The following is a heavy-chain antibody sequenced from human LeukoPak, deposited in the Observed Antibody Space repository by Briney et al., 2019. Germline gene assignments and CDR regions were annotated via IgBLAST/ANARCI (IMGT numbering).Heavy chain of an antibody. Sequence: PGGSLRLSCAASGFTFSSYAMHWVRQAPGKGLEWVAVISYDGSNKYCADSVKGRFTISRDNSKNTLYLQMNSLRAEDTAVYYCARVRRGYDSRSGAFDIWGQGTMVTVSS. D-gene: IGHD3-22*01. CDR3: ARVRRGYDSRSGAFDI. CDR2: ISYDGSNK. V-gene: IGHV3-30-3*01. CDR1: GFTFSSYA. J-gene: IGHJ3*02.